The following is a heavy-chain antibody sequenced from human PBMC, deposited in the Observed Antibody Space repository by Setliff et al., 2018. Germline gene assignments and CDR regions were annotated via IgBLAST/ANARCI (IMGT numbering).Heavy chain of an antibody. CDR1: GGSVNSGYDN. V-gene: IGHV4-61*09. CDR3: ARASSGWYSAYYYYMDV. D-gene: IGHD6-19*01. CDR2: INRRGST. Sequence: PSEPLSLTCTVSGGSVNSGYDNWNWLRQPAGKGLEWIGHINRRGSTNFAPSLKSRVTISLDTSKNQFSLNLTSVTAADTAVYYCARASSGWYSAYYYYMDVWGKGTTVTVSS. J-gene: IGHJ6*03.